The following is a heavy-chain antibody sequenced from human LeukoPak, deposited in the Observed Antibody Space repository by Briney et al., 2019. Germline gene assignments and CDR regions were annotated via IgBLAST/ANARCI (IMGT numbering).Heavy chain of an antibody. V-gene: IGHV3-33*01. CDR2: IWYDGSNK. J-gene: IGHJ4*02. CDR1: GFTFSSYG. D-gene: IGHD2-21*02. Sequence: PGRSLRLSCAASGFTFSSYGMHWVRQAPGKGLEWVAVIWYDGSNKYYADSVKGRFTISRDSAKNSLYLQMNSLRAEDTAVYYCARFRTWGDKAFDYWGQGTLVNVSS. CDR3: ARFRTWGDKAFDY.